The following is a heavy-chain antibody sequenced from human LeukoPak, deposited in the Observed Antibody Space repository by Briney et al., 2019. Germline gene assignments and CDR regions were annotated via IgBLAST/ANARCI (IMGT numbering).Heavy chain of an antibody. V-gene: IGHV4-39*01. J-gene: IGHJ4*02. CDR3: ASLGYCSSTSCNNFDY. Sequence: SETLSLTCTVSGGSITSSNYYWGWIRQPPGKGLEWIGSIPYSGSTYYNPSLKSRVTISVDTSKNQFSLKLSSATATDTAVYYCASLGYCSSTSCNNFDYWGQGTLATVSS. CDR2: IPYSGST. D-gene: IGHD2-2*01. CDR1: GGSITSSNYY.